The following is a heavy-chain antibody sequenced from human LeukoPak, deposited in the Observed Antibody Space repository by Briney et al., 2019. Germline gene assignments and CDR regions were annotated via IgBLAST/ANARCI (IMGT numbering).Heavy chain of an antibody. CDR3: ARANGDFWSGYPN. CDR2: IYHSGST. CDR1: GGSFSGYY. V-gene: IGHV4-34*01. Sequence: SETLSLTCAVYGGSFSGYYWSWIRQPPGKGLEWMGEIYHSGSTNYNPSLKSRVTMSVHKSKNQFSLKLSSVTAADTAVYYCARANGDFWSGYPNWGQGTLVTVSS. J-gene: IGHJ4*02. D-gene: IGHD3-3*01.